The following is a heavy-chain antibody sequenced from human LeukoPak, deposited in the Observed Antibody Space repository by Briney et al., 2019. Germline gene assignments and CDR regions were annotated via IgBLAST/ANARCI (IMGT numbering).Heavy chain of an antibody. CDR3: ARDGYSPFDY. V-gene: IGHV4-59*01. J-gene: IGHJ4*02. Sequence: SETLSLTCTVSGGSISSYYWSWIRKPPGKGLEWIGYIYDSGSTNNNPSLKSRVTISVDTSKNQFSLKLSSVSAADTAVYYCARDGYSPFDYWGQGTLVTVSS. D-gene: IGHD5-24*01. CDR1: GGSISSYY. CDR2: IYDSGST.